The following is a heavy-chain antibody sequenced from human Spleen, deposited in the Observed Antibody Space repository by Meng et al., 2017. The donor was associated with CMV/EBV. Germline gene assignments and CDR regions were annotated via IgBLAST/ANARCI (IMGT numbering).Heavy chain of an antibody. V-gene: IGHV2-5*02. CDR2: IYWDDDK. D-gene: IGHD6-6*01. CDR1: GFSLSTSGVG. J-gene: IGHJ2*01. CDR3: AHITSSSSDWYFDL. Sequence: SGFSLSTSGVGVGWIRQPPGKALEWLALIYWDDDKRYSPSLKSRLTITKDTSKNQVVLTMTNMDPVDTATYYCAHITSSSSDWYFDLWGQGALVTVSS.